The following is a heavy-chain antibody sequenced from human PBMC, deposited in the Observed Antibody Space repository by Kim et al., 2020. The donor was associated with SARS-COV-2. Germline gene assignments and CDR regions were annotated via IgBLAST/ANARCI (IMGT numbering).Heavy chain of an antibody. D-gene: IGHD3-10*01. V-gene: IGHV3-21*06. J-gene: IGHJ4*02. CDR3: ARDRYRGVFDH. CDR2: ISSGSDFI. Sequence: GGSLRLSCTASGFTFSSYTLNWVRQSPGKGLQWLASISSGSDFIYYTDSLRGRLTISRDNAKNSVFLQMASLRTDDTAVYFCARDRYRGVFDHWGQGILVAVSS. CDR1: GFTFSSYT.